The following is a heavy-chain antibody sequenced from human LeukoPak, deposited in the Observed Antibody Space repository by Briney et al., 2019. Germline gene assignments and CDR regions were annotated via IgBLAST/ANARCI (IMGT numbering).Heavy chain of an antibody. D-gene: IGHD3-22*01. CDR2: IWYDGSND. J-gene: IGHJ4*02. CDR3: ASGGYSSGYYFPFDY. CDR1: GFTFSDYG. Sequence: PGGSLRLSCAASGFTFSDYGMHWVRQAPGKGLEWVAIIWYDGSNDYYADSVKGRFTISRDNSKNTLYLQMNSLRAEDTAVYYCASGGYSSGYYFPFDYWGQGTLVTVSS. V-gene: IGHV3-33*01.